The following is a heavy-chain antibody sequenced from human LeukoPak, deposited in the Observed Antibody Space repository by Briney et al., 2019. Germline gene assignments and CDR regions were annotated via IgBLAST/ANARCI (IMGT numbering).Heavy chain of an antibody. J-gene: IGHJ4*02. D-gene: IGHD1-26*01. V-gene: IGHV3-30*02. CDR3: ARDKVVGATFFDY. CDR1: GFTFSSYG. Sequence: GALRLSCAASGFTFSSYGMHWVRQAPGKGLEWVAFIRYDGSNKYYADSVKGRFTISRDNAKNSLYLQMNSLRDEDTAVYYCARDKVVGATFFDYWGQGTLVTVSS. CDR2: IRYDGSNK.